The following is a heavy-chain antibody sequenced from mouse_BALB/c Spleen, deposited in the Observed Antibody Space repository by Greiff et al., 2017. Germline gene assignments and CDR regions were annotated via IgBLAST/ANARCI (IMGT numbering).Heavy chain of an antibody. CDR2: ISTYYGDA. V-gene: IGHV1S137*01. D-gene: IGHD2-1*01. J-gene: IGHJ4*01. CDR1: GYTFTDYA. CDR3: ARSTAMDY. Sequence: VQLQQSGAELVRPGVSVKISCKGSGYTFTDYAMHWVKQSHAKSLEWIGVISTYYGDASYNQKFKGKATMTVDKSSSTAYMELARLTSEDSAIYYCARSTAMDYWGQGTSVTVSS.